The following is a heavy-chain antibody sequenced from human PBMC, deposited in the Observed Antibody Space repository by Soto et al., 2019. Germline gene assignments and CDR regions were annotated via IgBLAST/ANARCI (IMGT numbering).Heavy chain of an antibody. D-gene: IGHD6-19*01. CDR1: GGSFSTLG. CDR2: IIPLFGKA. CDR3: ATAHNSGWYFFDY. Sequence: GASVKVSFKASGGSFSTLGINWVRQAPGQGLEWMGGIIPLFGKARYAETSQGRVTITADTSTGTVYMEVSSLRSDDTAVFYCATAHNSGWYFFDYWGPGTLVTVSS. J-gene: IGHJ4*02. V-gene: IGHV1-69*06.